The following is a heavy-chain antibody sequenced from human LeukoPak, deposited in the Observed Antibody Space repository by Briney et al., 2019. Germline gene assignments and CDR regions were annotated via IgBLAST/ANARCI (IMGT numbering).Heavy chain of an antibody. CDR2: ISSSSSYI. V-gene: IGHV3-21*01. CDR3: ARFAYYYDSSGYYQN. J-gene: IGHJ4*02. D-gene: IGHD3-22*01. CDR1: GFTFSSYS. Sequence: PGGSLRLSCAASGFTFSSYSMNWVRQAPGKGLEWVSSISSSSSYIYYADSVKGRFTISRDNAKNSLYLQMNSLRAEDTAVYYCARFAYYYDSSGYYQNWGQGTLVTVSP.